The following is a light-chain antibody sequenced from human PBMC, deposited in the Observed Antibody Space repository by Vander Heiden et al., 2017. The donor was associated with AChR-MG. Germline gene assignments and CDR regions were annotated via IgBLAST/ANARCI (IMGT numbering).Light chain of an antibody. V-gene: IGLV1-47*01. CDR1: STNIGSNY. CDR2: RNN. CDR3: AAWDDSLSYV. J-gene: IGLJ1*01. Sequence: QSVLTQPPSASGTTGQRVTLSCSGSSTNIGSNYVYWYQPLPGTAPKLPIYRNNQRPSGVPDRCSGSKSGTSASLAISGLRSEDEADYYCAAWDDSLSYVFGTGTKVTGL.